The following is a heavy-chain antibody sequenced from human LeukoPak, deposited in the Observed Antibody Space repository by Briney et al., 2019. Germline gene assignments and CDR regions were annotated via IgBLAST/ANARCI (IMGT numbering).Heavy chain of an antibody. Sequence: PGGSLRLSCAASGLMFSSYGMHWVRQAPGKGLEWVAVIWSDGSNKYYADSVRGRFTISRDNSKNTLYLQMNNLRAEDTAVYYRARDPPVTGELVLGRQRIFYQWGQGTLVTVSS. V-gene: IGHV3-33*01. CDR3: ARDPPVTGELVLGRQRIFYQ. J-gene: IGHJ4*02. CDR1: GLMFSSYG. D-gene: IGHD7-27*01. CDR2: IWSDGSNK.